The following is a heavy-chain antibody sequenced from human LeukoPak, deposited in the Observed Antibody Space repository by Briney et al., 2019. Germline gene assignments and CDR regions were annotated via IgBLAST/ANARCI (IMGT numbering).Heavy chain of an antibody. Sequence: GEPLKISCKASGYSFTSYWIGWVRQMPGKGLECLGFIYPADSDTRYSPSFEGQVTMSADKSMSTAYLQWSSLKASDTAMYYCARLTGSFHYYFDYWGQGTLGTVSS. V-gene: IGHV5-51*01. CDR1: GYSFTSYW. CDR3: ARLTGSFHYYFDY. CDR2: IYPADSDT. D-gene: IGHD1-26*01. J-gene: IGHJ4*02.